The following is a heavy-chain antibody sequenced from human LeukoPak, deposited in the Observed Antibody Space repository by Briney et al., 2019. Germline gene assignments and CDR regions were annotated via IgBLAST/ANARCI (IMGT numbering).Heavy chain of an antibody. D-gene: IGHD4-17*01. Sequence: GGSLTLSCAASGFTFSSYAMSWVRQAPGKGLEWVSAISGSGGSTYYADSVKGRFTISRDNAKNSLYLQMNSLRAEDMALYYCAKGSYGDYGGDYYMDVWGKGTTVTVSS. CDR3: AKGSYGDYGGDYYMDV. CDR1: GFTFSSYA. J-gene: IGHJ6*03. V-gene: IGHV3-23*01. CDR2: ISGSGGST.